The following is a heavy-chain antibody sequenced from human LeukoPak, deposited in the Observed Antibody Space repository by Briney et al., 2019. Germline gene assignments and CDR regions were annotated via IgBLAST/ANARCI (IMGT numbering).Heavy chain of an antibody. CDR2: IDHSESA. Sequence: SETLSLTCTVSGGSISSGGYYWSWIRQHPGKGLEWIGEIDHSESANHSPSLKSRLTMSVDTSKSQFSLRLSSVTAADTAVYYCATVAGDYLTVGDYWGQGTLVTVSS. V-gene: IGHV4-31*03. D-gene: IGHD4-17*01. CDR1: GGSISSGGYY. CDR3: ATVAGDYLTVGDY. J-gene: IGHJ4*02.